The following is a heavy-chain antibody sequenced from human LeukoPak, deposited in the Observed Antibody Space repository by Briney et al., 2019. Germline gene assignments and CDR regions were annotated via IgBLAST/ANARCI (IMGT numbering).Heavy chain of an antibody. CDR2: ISSSSSYT. V-gene: IGHV3-11*06. Sequence: PGGSLRLSCAASGFXFSDYYMSWIRQAPGKGLEWVSYISSSSSYTNYADSVKGRFTISRDNAKNSLYLQMNSLRAEDTAVYYCARAKAEVSRTFDYWGQGTLVTVSS. J-gene: IGHJ4*02. CDR3: ARAKAEVSRTFDY. CDR1: GFXFSDYY. D-gene: IGHD1-14*01.